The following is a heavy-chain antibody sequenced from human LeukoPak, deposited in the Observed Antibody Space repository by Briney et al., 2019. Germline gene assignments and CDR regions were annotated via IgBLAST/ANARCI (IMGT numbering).Heavy chain of an antibody. V-gene: IGHV1-18*01. CDR1: GHTFSSYG. J-gene: IGHJ5*02. D-gene: IGHD3-10*01. CDR3: ARAHMVRGHHRWFDH. Sequence: ASVKVSCKASGHTFSSYGISWVRQAPGQGLEWMGWISTYNGNTSFAQNFQGRVTLTTDTSTSTAYMELRSLRSDDTAVYYCARAHMVRGHHRWFDHWGQGTLVTVSS. CDR2: ISTYNGNT.